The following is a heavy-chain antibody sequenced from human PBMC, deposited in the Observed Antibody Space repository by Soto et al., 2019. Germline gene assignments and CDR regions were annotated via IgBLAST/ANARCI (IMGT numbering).Heavy chain of an antibody. CDR2: ISYDGSNK. D-gene: IGHD1-26*01. CDR3: ARGDEWELLRGACDY. Sequence: QVQLVESGGGVVQPGRSLRLSCAASGFTFSSYAMHWVRQAPGKGLEWVAVISYDGSNKYYADSVKGRFTISRDNSKNTLYLQMNSLRAEVTAVYYCARGDEWELLRGACDYGCQGTLVTVSS. J-gene: IGHJ4*02. V-gene: IGHV3-30-3*01. CDR1: GFTFSSYA.